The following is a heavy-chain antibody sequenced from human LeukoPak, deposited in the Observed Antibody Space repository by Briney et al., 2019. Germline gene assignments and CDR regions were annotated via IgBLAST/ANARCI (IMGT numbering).Heavy chain of an antibody. CDR3: ARGPLLRFLEWLYDHYFDY. D-gene: IGHD3-3*01. CDR2: MNPNSGNT. J-gene: IGHJ4*02. CDR1: GYTFTSYD. Sequence: GASVKVSCKASGYTFTSYDINWVRQATGQGLEWMGWMNPNSGNTGYAQKFQGRVTITRNTSISTAYMELSSLRSEDTAVYYCARGPLLRFLEWLYDHYFDYWGQGTLVTVSP. V-gene: IGHV1-8*03.